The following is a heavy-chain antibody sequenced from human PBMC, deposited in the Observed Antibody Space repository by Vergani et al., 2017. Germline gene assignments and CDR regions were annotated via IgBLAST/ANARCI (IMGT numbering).Heavy chain of an antibody. D-gene: IGHD6-13*01. J-gene: IGHJ4*02. CDR1: SDSIGSYY. CDR2: IYTSRST. Sequence: QVHLQESGPGLVRPSETLSLTCTVSSDSIGSYYWSWIRQPAGKGLEWIGRIYTSRSTNYNPSLNIRVTMSVDTSKIQFSLKLNSVTAADTAMYYCARVGSSWYLDYWGQGTLVTVSS. V-gene: IGHV4-4*07. CDR3: ARVGSSWYLDY.